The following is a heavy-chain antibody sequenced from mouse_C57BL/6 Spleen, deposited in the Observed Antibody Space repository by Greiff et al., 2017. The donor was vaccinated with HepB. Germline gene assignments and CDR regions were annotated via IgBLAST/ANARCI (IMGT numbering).Heavy chain of an antibody. V-gene: IGHV1-64*01. Sequence: VQLQQPGAELVKPGASVKLSCKASGYTFTSYWMHWVKQRPGQGLEWIGMIHPNSGSTNYNEKFKSKATLTVDKSSSTAYMQLSSLTSEDSAVYYCARRGSNYRYFDYWGQGTTLTVSS. CDR3: ARRGSNYRYFDY. J-gene: IGHJ2*01. CDR1: GYTFTSYW. CDR2: IHPNSGST. D-gene: IGHD2-5*01.